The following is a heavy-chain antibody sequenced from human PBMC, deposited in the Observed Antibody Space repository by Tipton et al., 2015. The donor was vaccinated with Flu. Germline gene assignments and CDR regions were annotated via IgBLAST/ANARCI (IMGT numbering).Heavy chain of an antibody. V-gene: IGHV3-48*03. J-gene: IGHJ3*02. Sequence: SLRLSCAASGFIFSSYEMNWVRLAPGKGLEWLSYTSSTGTTVSYADSVKGRFTISRDNARNALYLQMNSLRADDTAVYYCAKGASYYYDSSAYYFGNAFHIWGQGTMVTVSS. CDR2: TSSTGTTV. D-gene: IGHD3-22*01. CDR3: AKGASYYYDSSAYYFGNAFHI. CDR1: GFIFSSYE.